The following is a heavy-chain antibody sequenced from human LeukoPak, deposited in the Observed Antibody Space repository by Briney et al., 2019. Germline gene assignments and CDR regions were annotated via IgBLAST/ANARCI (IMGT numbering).Heavy chain of an antibody. CDR2: IIPIFGTA. D-gene: IGHD6-13*01. J-gene: IGHJ4*02. Sequence: ASVKVSCKASGYTFTNYAMHWVRQVPGQRLEWMGWIIPIFGTANYAQKFQGRVTITADKSTSTAYMELSSLRSEDTAVYYCARSSIIAAAGPYYFDYWGQGTLVTVSS. CDR1: GYTFTNYA. V-gene: IGHV1-69*06. CDR3: ARSSIIAAAGPYYFDY.